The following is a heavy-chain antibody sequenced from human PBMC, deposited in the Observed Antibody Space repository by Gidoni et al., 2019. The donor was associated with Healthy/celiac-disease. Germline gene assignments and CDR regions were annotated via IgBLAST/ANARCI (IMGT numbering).Heavy chain of an antibody. CDR3: ARDRGDGMDV. D-gene: IGHD3-10*01. V-gene: IGHV3-72*01. CDR2: TRNKANSYTT. Sequence: EVQLVESGGGLVQPGGSLRLSCAAAGFTFSDHYMDWVRQAPGKGLEWVGRTRNKANSYTTESAASVKGRFTISRDDSKNSLYLQMNSLKTEDTAVYYCARDRGDGMDVWGQGTTVTVSS. CDR1: GFTFSDHY. J-gene: IGHJ6*02.